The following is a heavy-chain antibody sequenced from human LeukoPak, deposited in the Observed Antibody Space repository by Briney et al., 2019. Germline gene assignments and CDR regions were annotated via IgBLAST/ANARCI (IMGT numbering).Heavy chain of an antibody. CDR2: ISTMSSYI. CDR3: ARMGSGSYLDY. D-gene: IGHD1-26*01. Sequence: PGGSLRLSCAASGFTLSSYTMNWVRQAPGKGLEWVSSISTMSSYIYYADSVKGRFTISRDNAKNSLFLQMNSLRAEDTAVYYCARMGSGSYLDYWGQGTLVTVSS. J-gene: IGHJ4*02. CDR1: GFTLSSYT. V-gene: IGHV3-21*01.